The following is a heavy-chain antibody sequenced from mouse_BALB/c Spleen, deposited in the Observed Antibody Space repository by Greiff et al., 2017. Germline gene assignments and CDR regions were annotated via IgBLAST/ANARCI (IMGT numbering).Heavy chain of an antibody. Sequence: EVKLMESGGGLVQPGGSRKLSCAASGFTFSSFGMHWVRQAPEKGLEWVAYISSGSSTIYYADTVKGRFTISRDNPKNTLFLQMTSLRSEDTAMYYCARETYYGSHSYWYFDVWGAGTTVTVSS. D-gene: IGHD2-10*01. CDR3: ARETYYGSHSYWYFDV. CDR2: ISSGSSTI. CDR1: GFTFSSFG. V-gene: IGHV5-17*02. J-gene: IGHJ1*01.